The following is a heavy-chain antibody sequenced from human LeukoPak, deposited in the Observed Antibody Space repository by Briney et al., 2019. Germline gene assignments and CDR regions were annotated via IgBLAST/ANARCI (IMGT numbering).Heavy chain of an antibody. CDR1: GVTLSPYG. D-gene: IGHD1-14*01. Sequence: GMSLRLSCAASGVTLSPYGMHWVRQAPGKGLEWVAVISYEGGTQHYADSVKGRFIISRDNPRNTLSLQMNSLRADDTAVYYCARRTAGSWYYFDYWGQGTLVTVSS. CDR2: ISYEGGTQ. V-gene: IGHV3-30*03. J-gene: IGHJ4*02. CDR3: ARRTAGSWYYFDY.